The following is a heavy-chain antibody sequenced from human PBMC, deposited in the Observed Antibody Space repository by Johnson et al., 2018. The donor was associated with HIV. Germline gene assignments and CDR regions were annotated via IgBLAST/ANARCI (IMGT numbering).Heavy chain of an antibody. Sequence: QVQLVESGGGVVQPGGSLRLSCAASGFTFSSYGMHWVRQAPGKGLEWVAFIRYDGSNKYYADSVKGRFTISRDNSKNTLYLQMNSLRAEDTAVYYCAKGGGLLSAVDIWGQGTMVTVSS. CDR1: GFTFSSYG. V-gene: IGHV3-30*02. J-gene: IGHJ3*02. CDR2: IRYDGSNK. CDR3: AKGGGLLSAVDI. D-gene: IGHD2-2*01.